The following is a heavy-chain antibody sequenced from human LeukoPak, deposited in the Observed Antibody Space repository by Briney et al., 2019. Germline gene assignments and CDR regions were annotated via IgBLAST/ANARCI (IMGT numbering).Heavy chain of an antibody. J-gene: IGHJ4*02. Sequence: SETLSLTCTVSGASIRSSNYYWGWIRQPPGKGLEWIGSIHYSGYTYHNASLKSRVTISVDTSKNQFSLQVNSVTAADTAVYYCARERGTEVPLDYWGQGTLVTVSS. V-gene: IGHV4-39*07. CDR3: ARERGTEVPLDY. D-gene: IGHD3-16*01. CDR2: IHYSGYT. CDR1: GASIRSSNYY.